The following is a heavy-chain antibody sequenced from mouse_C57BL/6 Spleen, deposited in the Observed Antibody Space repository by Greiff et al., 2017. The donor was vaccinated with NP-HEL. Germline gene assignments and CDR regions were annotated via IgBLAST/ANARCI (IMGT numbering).Heavy chain of an antibody. J-gene: IGHJ3*01. Sequence: QVTLKVSGPELVKPGASVKISCKASGYAFSSSWMNWVKQRPGKGLEWIGRLYPGDGDTNYNGKFKGKATLTADKSSSTAYMQLSSLTSEDSAVYFCARGDDGGFAYWGQGTLVTVSA. CDR3: ARGDDGGFAY. CDR1: GYAFSSSW. V-gene: IGHV1-82*01. D-gene: IGHD2-3*01. CDR2: LYPGDGDT.